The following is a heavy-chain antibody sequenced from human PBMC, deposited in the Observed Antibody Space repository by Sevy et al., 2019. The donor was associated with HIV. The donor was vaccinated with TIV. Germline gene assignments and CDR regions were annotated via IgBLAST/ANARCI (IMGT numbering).Heavy chain of an antibody. CDR3: AKVAVAGSVWVAAFDI. CDR2: VTTSGNT. CDR1: GFTFSSYV. J-gene: IGHJ3*02. V-gene: IGHV3-23*01. D-gene: IGHD6-19*01. Sequence: GGSLRLSCAASGFTFSSYVMSWVRQAPGKGLEWVSGVTTSGNTYYADSVKGRFTISRDNSKDTLFLQMNSLTAEDTAVYYCAKVAVAGSVWVAAFDIWGQGTMVTVSS.